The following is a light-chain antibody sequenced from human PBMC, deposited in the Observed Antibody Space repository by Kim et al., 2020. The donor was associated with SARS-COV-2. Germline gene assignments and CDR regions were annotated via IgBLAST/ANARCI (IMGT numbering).Light chain of an antibody. CDR2: DVS. CDR3: SSYTTSNSWV. J-gene: IGLJ3*02. CDR1: SSDVGRYNY. Sequence: GQSITLSCTGTSSDVGRYNYVSWYQQHPGKAPKLMIYDVSKRPSGVSNRFSGSKSGNTASLTVSGLQAEDEADYYCSSYTTSNSWVFGGGTQLTVL. V-gene: IGLV2-14*03.